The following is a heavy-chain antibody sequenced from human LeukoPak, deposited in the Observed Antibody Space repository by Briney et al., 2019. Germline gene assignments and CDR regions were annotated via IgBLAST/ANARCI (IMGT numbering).Heavy chain of an antibody. CDR3: AKSGIEAAGSLVYFDY. D-gene: IGHD6-13*01. CDR2: IWYDGSNK. CDR1: GFTFSSYG. J-gene: IGHJ4*02. V-gene: IGHV3-30*02. Sequence: PGGSLRLSCAASGFTFSSYGMHWVRQAPGKGLEWVAIIWYDGSNKYYADSVKGRFTIFRDNSKNTLYLQMNSLRAEDTAVYYCAKSGIEAAGSLVYFDYWGQGTVVTASS.